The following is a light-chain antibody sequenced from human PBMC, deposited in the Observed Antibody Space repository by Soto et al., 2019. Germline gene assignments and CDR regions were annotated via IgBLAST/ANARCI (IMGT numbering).Light chain of an antibody. Sequence: PLTQSPSPLSASVGDRVTITCRASQTISTYLNWYQQKPGKAPKVLIYTASNLQGGVPSRCSGSGSGTDFPLTISSLQSEDFATYYCQQYYSYPSFGQGTKVDI. CDR1: QTISTY. J-gene: IGKJ1*01. CDR3: QQYYSYPS. V-gene: IGKV1-39*01. CDR2: TAS.